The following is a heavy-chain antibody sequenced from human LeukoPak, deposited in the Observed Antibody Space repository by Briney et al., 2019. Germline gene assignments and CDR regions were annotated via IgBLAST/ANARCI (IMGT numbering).Heavy chain of an antibody. Sequence: GGSLRLSCAASGFTFSSYWMSWVRHAPGKGLEWVANIKQDGSEKYYVDSVKGRFTISRDNAKNSLYLQMNSLRAEDTAVYYCARVGRGFGEFVYYYYYYMDVWGKGTTVTVSS. CDR3: ARVGRGFGEFVYYYYYYMDV. J-gene: IGHJ6*03. CDR1: GFTFSSYW. D-gene: IGHD3-10*01. V-gene: IGHV3-7*01. CDR2: IKQDGSEK.